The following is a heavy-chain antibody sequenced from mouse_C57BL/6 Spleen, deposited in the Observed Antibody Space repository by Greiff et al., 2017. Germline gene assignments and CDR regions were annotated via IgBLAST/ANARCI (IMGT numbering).Heavy chain of an antibody. CDR3: ARRNYYGSSDYAMDY. CDR1: GYSFTDYN. Sequence: VQLQQSGPELVQPGASVKISCKASGYSFTDYNMNWVKQSNGKSLEWIGVINPNYGTTSYNQKFKGKATLTVDQSSSTAYMQLNSLTSEDSAVYYCARRNYYGSSDYAMDYWGQGTSVTVSS. J-gene: IGHJ4*01. V-gene: IGHV1-39*01. D-gene: IGHD1-1*01. CDR2: INPNYGTT.